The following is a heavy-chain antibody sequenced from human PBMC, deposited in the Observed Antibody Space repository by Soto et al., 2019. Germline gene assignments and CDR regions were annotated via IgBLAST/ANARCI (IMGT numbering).Heavy chain of an antibody. CDR2: IKSKTDGGTT. Sequence: PGGSLRLSCAASGFTFSNAWMSWVRQAPGKGLEWAGRIKSKTDGGTTDYAAPVKGRFTISRDDSKNTLYLQMNSLKTEDTAVYYCTTESITRVVTPRDYWGQGTLVTVSS. V-gene: IGHV3-15*01. CDR1: GFTFSNAW. J-gene: IGHJ4*02. CDR3: TTESITRVVTPRDY. D-gene: IGHD2-15*01.